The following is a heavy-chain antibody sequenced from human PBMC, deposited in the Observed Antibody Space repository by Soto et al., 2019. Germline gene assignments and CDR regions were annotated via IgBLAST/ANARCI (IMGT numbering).Heavy chain of an antibody. J-gene: IGHJ4*02. CDR1: GGSISSGGYY. V-gene: IGHV4-31*03. CDR3: ARGGQWLVPIDY. CDR2: SYYSGSP. Sequence: QVQLQESGPGLVKPSQTLSLTCTVSGGSISSGGYYWSWIRQHPGKGLEWIGCSYYSGSPYYNPSLKRRVTISVDTSKNQYSLELSSVTAADTAVYSCARGGQWLVPIDYWGQGTLVTVSS. D-gene: IGHD6-19*01.